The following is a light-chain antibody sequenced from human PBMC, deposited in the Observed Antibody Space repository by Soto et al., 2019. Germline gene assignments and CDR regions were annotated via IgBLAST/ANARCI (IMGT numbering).Light chain of an antibody. J-gene: IGKJ3*01. CDR3: QQSYSTPGT. CDR2: AAS. Sequence: DVQMTQSPTSLCASLGDGVSIACRASQSISSYLTWYQQKPGKAPKLLIYAASSLQSGVPSRFSGSGSGTDFTLTISSLQPEDFATYYCQQSYSTPGTFGPGTKVDIK. CDR1: QSISSY. V-gene: IGKV1-39*01.